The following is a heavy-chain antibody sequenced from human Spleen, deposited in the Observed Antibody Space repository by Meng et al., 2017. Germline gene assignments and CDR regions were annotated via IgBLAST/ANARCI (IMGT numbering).Heavy chain of an antibody. J-gene: IGHJ4*02. CDR3: AGFLAGGDVWGSAPY. CDR1: GGPFSGYY. D-gene: IGHD3-16*01. CDR2: INHSGST. V-gene: IGHV4-34*01. Sequence: GSLRLSCAVYGGPFSGYYWSWIRQPPGKGLEWIGEINHSGSTNYNPSLKSRVTISVDTSKNQFSLKLSSVTAADTAVYYCAGFLAGGDVWGSAPYWGRGTLVTVSS.